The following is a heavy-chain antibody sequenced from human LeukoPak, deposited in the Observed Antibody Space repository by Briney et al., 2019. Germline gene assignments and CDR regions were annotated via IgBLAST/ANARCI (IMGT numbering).Heavy chain of an antibody. V-gene: IGHV3-33*06. CDR3: ADEAMVFRAFDI. D-gene: IGHD5-18*01. CDR1: GFTFSSYG. Sequence: GGSLRLSCAASGFTFSSYGMHWVRQAPGKGLEWVAVIWYDGSNKYYADSVKGRFTISRDNSKSTLYLQMNSLRAEDTAVYYCADEAMVFRAFDIWGQGTMVTVSS. CDR2: IWYDGSNK. J-gene: IGHJ3*02.